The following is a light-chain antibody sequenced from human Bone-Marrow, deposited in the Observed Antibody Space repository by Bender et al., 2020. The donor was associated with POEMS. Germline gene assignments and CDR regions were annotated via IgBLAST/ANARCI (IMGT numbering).Light chain of an antibody. J-gene: IGLJ3*02. CDR1: KLGDTY. CDR3: VAWDASLNGWV. V-gene: IGLV3-1*01. CDR2: QDN. Sequence: SYELTQPPSVSVSPGQTASITCSGDKLGDTYTCWYQQKPGQSPVLVIYQDNKRPSGVPDRFSGSKSGTSASLAITGLQSDDEAIYFCVAWDASLNGWVFGGGTKLTVL.